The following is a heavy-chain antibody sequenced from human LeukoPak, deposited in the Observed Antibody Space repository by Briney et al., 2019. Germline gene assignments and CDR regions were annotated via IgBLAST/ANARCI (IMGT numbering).Heavy chain of an antibody. Sequence: GGSLRLSCAASGFTFNNYGMHWVRQAPGKGLEWVSFIRLDGTNQYYSDSVKGRFTISRDNSRNTLYLQMSSLRAEDTAVYYCARAYYGSGSYYPDAFDIWGQGTMVTVSS. V-gene: IGHV3-30*02. CDR2: IRLDGTNQ. J-gene: IGHJ3*02. D-gene: IGHD3-10*01. CDR1: GFTFNNYG. CDR3: ARAYYGSGSYYPDAFDI.